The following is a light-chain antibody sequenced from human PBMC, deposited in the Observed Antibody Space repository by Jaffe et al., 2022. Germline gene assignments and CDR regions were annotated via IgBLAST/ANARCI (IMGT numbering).Light chain of an antibody. CDR2: WAS. Sequence: DIVMTQSPDSLAVSLGERATINCKSSQSVLYSSNNKNYLAWYQQKPGQPPKLLIYWASTRESGVPDRFSGSGSGTDFTLTISSLQAEDVAVYYCQQYYSWSITFGQGTRLEIK. J-gene: IGKJ5*01. V-gene: IGKV4-1*01. CDR3: QQYYSWSIT. CDR1: QSVLYSSNNKNY.